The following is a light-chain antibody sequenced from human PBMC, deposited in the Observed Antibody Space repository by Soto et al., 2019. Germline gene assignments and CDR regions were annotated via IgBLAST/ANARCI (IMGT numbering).Light chain of an antibody. CDR3: QESNKRLWT. CDR2: GAS. CDR1: QSVSSD. J-gene: IGKJ1*01. V-gene: IGKV3-15*01. Sequence: EMVLTQSPATLSVSPGERVTLSCRASQSVSSDLAWYQQKPGQAPRLLIYGASTRATDIPARFSGSGSGTEFTLTISSLQSDDFGVYYCQESNKRLWTFGPGTKVEIK.